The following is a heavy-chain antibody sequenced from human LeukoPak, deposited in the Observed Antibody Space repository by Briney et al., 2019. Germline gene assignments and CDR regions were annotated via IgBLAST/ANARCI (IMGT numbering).Heavy chain of an antibody. CDR2: ISWDGGST. CDR3: AKAFSGWYFYYGMDV. CDR1: GFTFDDYT. V-gene: IGHV3-43*01. Sequence: PGGSLRLSCAASGFTFDDYTMHWVRQAPGKGLEWVSLISWDGGSTYYADSVKGRFTISRDNSKNSLYLQMNSLRTEDTALYYCAKAFSGWYFYYGMDVWGQGTTVTVSS. J-gene: IGHJ6*02. D-gene: IGHD6-19*01.